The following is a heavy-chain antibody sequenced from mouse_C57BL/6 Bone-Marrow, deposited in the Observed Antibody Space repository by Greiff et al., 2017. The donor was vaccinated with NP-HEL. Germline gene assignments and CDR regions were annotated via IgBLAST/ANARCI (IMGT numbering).Heavy chain of an antibody. CDR2: IWTGGGT. CDR3: ARTGNYVSPYAMDY. J-gene: IGHJ4*01. D-gene: IGHD2-1*01. V-gene: IGHV2-9-1*01. Sequence: VKLEESGPGLVAPSQSLSITCTVSGFSLTSYAISWVRQPPGKGLEWLGVIWTGGGTNYNSALKSRLSISKDNSKSQVFLKMNSLQTDDTARYYCARTGNYVSPYAMDYWGQGTSVTVSS. CDR1: GFSLTSYA.